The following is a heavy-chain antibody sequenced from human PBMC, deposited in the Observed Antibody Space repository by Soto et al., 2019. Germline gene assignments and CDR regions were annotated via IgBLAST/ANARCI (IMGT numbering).Heavy chain of an antibody. J-gene: IGHJ6*02. D-gene: IGHD5-12*01. CDR2: ISFDGNNQ. CDR1: GFTFSRNA. Sequence: QEQLVQSGGGVVQPGRSLRLSCEASGFTFSRNAMHWVRQAPGKGLEWVAVISFDGNNQYYTDSVKGRFTISRDNSKNTLDLQMNSLRREDTAVYYCARDREYSGFYFGMDVWGQGTKVTVSS. CDR3: ARDREYSGFYFGMDV. V-gene: IGHV3-30-3*01.